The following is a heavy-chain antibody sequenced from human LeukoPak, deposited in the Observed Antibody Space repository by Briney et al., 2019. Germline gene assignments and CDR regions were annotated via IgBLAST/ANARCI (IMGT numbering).Heavy chain of an antibody. V-gene: IGHV4-34*01. J-gene: IGHJ3*02. D-gene: IGHD4-17*01. CDR2: INHSGST. Sequence: GSLRLSCAASVFTFSSYAMSWVRQAPGKGLEWIGEINHSGSTNHNPSLKSRVKSRVTKSLDTSKKQFSLKLSSVTAADTAVYYSARGGSDYGDYVGAFDIWGQGTMVTVSS. CDR3: ARGGSDYGDYVGAFDI. CDR1: VFTFSSYA.